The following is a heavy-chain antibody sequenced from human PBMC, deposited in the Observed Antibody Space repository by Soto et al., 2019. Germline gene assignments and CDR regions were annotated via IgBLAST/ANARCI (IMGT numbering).Heavy chain of an antibody. CDR1: GFTFSSYS. CDR3: ARDYPPSLFYYYYGMDV. CDR2: ISSSSSTI. Sequence: EVQLVESGGGLVQPGGSLRLSCAASGFTFSSYSMNWVRQAPGKGLEWVSYISSSSSTIYYADSVKGRFTISRDNAKNSLYLQMNSLRDEDTAVYYCARDYPPSLFYYYYGMDVWGQGTTVTVSS. J-gene: IGHJ6*02. V-gene: IGHV3-48*02.